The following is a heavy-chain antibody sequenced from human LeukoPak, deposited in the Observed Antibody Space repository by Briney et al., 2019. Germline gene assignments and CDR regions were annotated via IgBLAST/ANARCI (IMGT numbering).Heavy chain of an antibody. J-gene: IGHJ4*02. D-gene: IGHD3-22*01. CDR1: TLTXXS. CDR2: FDPEDGET. Sequence: TLTXXSMHWVRQAPGKGLEWMGGFDPEDGETIYAQKFQGRVTMTEDTSTDTAYMELSSLRSEDTAVYYCATGRYYDSSGKFPCWGQGTLVTVSS. CDR3: ATGRYYDSSGKFPC. V-gene: IGHV1-24*01.